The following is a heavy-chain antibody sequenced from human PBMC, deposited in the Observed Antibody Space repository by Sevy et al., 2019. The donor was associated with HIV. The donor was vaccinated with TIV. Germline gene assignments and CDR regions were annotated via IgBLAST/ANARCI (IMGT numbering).Heavy chain of an antibody. J-gene: IGHJ4*02. V-gene: IGHV4-38-2*02. CDR2: VYHSGST. CDR1: GYSFGSIYY. D-gene: IGHD3-9*01. CDR3: ARDLGLGIQFDY. Sequence: SETLSLICTVSGYSFGSIYYWGWIRQPRGKGLEWIGSVYHSGSTYYNPSLKSRVTISVDTSKNRFSLKVTSVTAADTAVYYCARDLGLGIQFDYWGQGTLVTVSS.